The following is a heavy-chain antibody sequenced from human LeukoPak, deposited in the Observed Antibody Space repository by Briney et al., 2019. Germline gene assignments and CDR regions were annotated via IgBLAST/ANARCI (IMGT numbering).Heavy chain of an antibody. CDR2: IYYTGST. Sequence: SETLSLTCAVSGASISSSYWNWIRQPPGKGLEWIGYIYYTGSTNYNPSLKSRVTISVDMSKNQFSLKLSSVTAADTAVYYCARIDRAVAGTIDYWGQGTLVTVSS. V-gene: IGHV4-59*08. CDR1: GASISSSY. J-gene: IGHJ4*02. CDR3: ARIDRAVAGTIDY. D-gene: IGHD6-19*01.